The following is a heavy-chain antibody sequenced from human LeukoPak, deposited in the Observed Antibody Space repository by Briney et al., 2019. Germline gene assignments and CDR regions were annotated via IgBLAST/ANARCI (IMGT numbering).Heavy chain of an antibody. D-gene: IGHD1-26*01. J-gene: IGHJ4*02. CDR2: ISSSGSTI. CDR3: ARPVGATASNPFDY. Sequence: GGSLRLSCAASGFTFSDYYMSWIRQAPGKGREWVSYISSSGSTIYYADSVKGRFTISRDNAKNSLYLQMNSLRAEDTAVYYCARPVGATASNPFDYWGQGTLVTVSS. CDR1: GFTFSDYY. V-gene: IGHV3-11*01.